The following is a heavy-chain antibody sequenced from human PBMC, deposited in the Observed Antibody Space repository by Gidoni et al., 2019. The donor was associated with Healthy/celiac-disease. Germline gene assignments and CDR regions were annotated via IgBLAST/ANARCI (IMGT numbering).Heavy chain of an antibody. J-gene: IGHJ6*02. V-gene: IGHV3-21*01. Sequence: EVQLVVSGGGLVKPGGSLRRSCAASGFPFSSYSMNWVRQAPGKGLEWVSSISSSSSYIYYADSVKGRFTISRDNAKNSLYLQMNSRRAEDTAVYYCARDPRGYSYGYKHYYGMDVWGQGTTVTVSS. D-gene: IGHD5-18*01. CDR3: ARDPRGYSYGYKHYYGMDV. CDR1: GFPFSSYS. CDR2: ISSSSSYI.